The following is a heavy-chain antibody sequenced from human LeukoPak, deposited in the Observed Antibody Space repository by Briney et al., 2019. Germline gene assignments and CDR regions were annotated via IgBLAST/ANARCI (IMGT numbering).Heavy chain of an antibody. Sequence: SQTLSLTCAISGDTVSNKRSAWNWIRQSPSRGLEWLGRTYYRSKWYNDYAVSVKSRITINPDTSKNQFSLQLNSVSPEDAAVYYCARVNSWTEEPDTGFDYWGQGILVTVSS. J-gene: IGHJ4*02. CDR2: TYYRSKWYN. CDR3: ARVNSWTEEPDTGFDY. CDR1: GDTVSNKRSA. D-gene: IGHD1-14*01. V-gene: IGHV6-1*01.